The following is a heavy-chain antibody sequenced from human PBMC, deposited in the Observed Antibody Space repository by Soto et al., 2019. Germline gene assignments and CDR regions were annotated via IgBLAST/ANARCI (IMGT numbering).Heavy chain of an antibody. CDR3: AKDLIPVLRFLEWSFDY. V-gene: IGHV3-23*01. D-gene: IGHD3-3*01. CDR2: ISGSGGST. Sequence: PGGSLRLSCAASGFTFSSYAMSWVRQAPGKGLEWVSAISGSGGSTYYADSVKGRFTISRDNSKNTLYLQMNSLRAEDTAVYYCAKDLIPVLRFLEWSFDYWGQGTLVTVSS. CDR1: GFTFSSYA. J-gene: IGHJ4*02.